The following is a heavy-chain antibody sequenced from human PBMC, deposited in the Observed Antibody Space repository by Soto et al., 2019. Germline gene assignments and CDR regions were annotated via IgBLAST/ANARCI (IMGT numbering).Heavy chain of an antibody. CDR2: IIPIFGTA. J-gene: IGHJ4*02. Sequence: ALSCVQHEKRKGLEWMGGIIPIFGTANYAQKFQGRVTITADESTSTAYMELSSLRSEDTAVYYCARQYSSGWYWGSFDYWGPGILVYVSP. D-gene: IGHD6-13*01. CDR3: ARQYSSGWYWGSFDY. CDR1: A. V-gene: IGHV1-69*01.